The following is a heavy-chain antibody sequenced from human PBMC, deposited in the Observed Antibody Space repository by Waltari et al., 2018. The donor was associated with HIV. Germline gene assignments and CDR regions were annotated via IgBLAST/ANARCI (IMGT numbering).Heavy chain of an antibody. CDR3: ARDTLNFYFGLDA. CDR2: ISSSSFNI. D-gene: IGHD3-9*01. V-gene: IGHV3-48*02. J-gene: IGHJ6*02. Sequence: EVHLVESGGALVQRGGSLRLSCAAAGFHSGAYAMTWVRQPPGKGLEWISYISSSSFNIKYVDSVKGRFTISRDNTKNSLELQMNNLRDEDTAVYYCARDTLNFYFGLDAWGQGTTVTVSS. CDR1: GFHSGAYA.